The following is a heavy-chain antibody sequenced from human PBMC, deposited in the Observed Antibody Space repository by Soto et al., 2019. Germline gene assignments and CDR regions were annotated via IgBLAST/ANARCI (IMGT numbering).Heavy chain of an antibody. CDR1: GYTFTSYG. CDR3: ARDTSSYCSSTSCYGDFDY. D-gene: IGHD2-2*01. V-gene: IGHV1-18*01. Sequence: ASVKVSCKASGYTFTSYGISWVRQAPGQGLEWMGWISAYNGNTNYAQKLQGRVNMTTDTSTGTDYMELRSLRSDDTAVYYCARDTSSYCSSTSCYGDFDYWGQGTLVTVSS. CDR2: ISAYNGNT. J-gene: IGHJ4*02.